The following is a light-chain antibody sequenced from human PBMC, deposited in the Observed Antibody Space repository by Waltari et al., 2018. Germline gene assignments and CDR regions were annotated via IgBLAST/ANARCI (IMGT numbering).Light chain of an antibody. CDR1: QGIVGNY. Sequence: ENVLTQSPGTLSLSPGEGATLSCRASQGIVGNYLAWYQQKPGQVPRLLIFAAARRASGIEERFSASGTGTDFSLTISSLESEDVATYYCLLYGTQPRTFGQGTKVEI. CDR3: LLYGTQPRT. CDR2: AAA. V-gene: IGKV3-20*01. J-gene: IGKJ1*01.